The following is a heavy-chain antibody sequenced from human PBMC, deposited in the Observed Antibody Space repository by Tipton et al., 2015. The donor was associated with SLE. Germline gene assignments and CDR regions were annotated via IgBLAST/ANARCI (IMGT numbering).Heavy chain of an antibody. CDR3: TRMTCSGGTCPDEY. J-gene: IGHJ4*02. D-gene: IGHD2-15*01. CDR1: GFTFGDHA. Sequence: SLRLSCLGSGFTFGDHAMSWVRQAPGKGLEWVGFIRSKDYGGTPEYAASVKGRFTISRDDSKNIAYLQMNGLKTEDTAVYYCTRMTCSGGTCPDEYWGQGTLVTVSS. CDR2: IRSKDYGGTP. V-gene: IGHV3-49*04.